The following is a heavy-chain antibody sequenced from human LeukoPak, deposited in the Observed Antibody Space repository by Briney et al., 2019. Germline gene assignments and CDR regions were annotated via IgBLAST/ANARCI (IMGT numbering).Heavy chain of an antibody. D-gene: IGHD3-9*01. CDR3: ARNKYYDILTGYYISPTELFDY. CDR1: GFTFSSYS. CDR2: ISSSSSYI. Sequence: GGSLRLSCAASGFTFSSYSMNWDRQAPGKVLEWVSSISSSSSYIYYADSVKGRFTISRDNAKNSLYLQMNSLRAEDTAVYYCARNKYYDILTGYYISPTELFDYWGQGTLVTVSS. V-gene: IGHV3-21*01. J-gene: IGHJ4*02.